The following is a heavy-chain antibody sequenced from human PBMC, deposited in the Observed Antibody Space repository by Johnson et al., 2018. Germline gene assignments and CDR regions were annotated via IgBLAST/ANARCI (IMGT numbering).Heavy chain of an antibody. V-gene: IGHV4-59*01. J-gene: IGHJ1*01. Sequence: QVQLVESGPGLVKPSDTLSLICSVSGGSISSYYYHWIRQSPGKGLEWLGKMYHSGGATYNPPANGRVTLSVYTSTNQFSLKLTSVTAADTAVYYCSRGRGTGSYSQAYLDHWGQGTLVTVSS. CDR3: SRGRGTGSYSQAYLDH. CDR2: MYHSGGA. CDR1: GGSISSYY. D-gene: IGHD3-3*02.